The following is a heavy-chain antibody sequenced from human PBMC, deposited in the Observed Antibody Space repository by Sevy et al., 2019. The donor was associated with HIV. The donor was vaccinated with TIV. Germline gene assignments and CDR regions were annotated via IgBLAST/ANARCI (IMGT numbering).Heavy chain of an antibody. J-gene: IGHJ4*02. CDR2: ISYDGSNK. CDR3: ARSAYYYDSSGYYFDY. V-gene: IGHV3-30*04. Sequence: GGSLRVSCAASGFTFSSYAMHWVRQAPGKGLEWVAVISYDGSNKYYADSVKGRFTISRDNSKNTLYLQMNSLRAEDTAVYYCARSAYYYDSSGYYFDYWGQGTLVTVSS. CDR1: GFTFSSYA. D-gene: IGHD3-22*01.